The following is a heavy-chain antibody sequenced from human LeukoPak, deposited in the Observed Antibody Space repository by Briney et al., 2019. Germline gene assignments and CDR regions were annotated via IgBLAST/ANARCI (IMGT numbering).Heavy chain of an antibody. J-gene: IGHJ4*02. CDR3: ARVHILWFGELERYFDY. Sequence: GPLRLSCAASGFTFSSYYMSWVRQAPGKGLEWVANIKQDGSEKYYVDSVKGRFTISRDNAKNSLYLQMNSLRAEDTAVYYCARVHILWFGELERYFDYWGQGTLVTVSS. CDR1: GFTFSSYY. V-gene: IGHV3-7*04. CDR2: IKQDGSEK. D-gene: IGHD3-10*01.